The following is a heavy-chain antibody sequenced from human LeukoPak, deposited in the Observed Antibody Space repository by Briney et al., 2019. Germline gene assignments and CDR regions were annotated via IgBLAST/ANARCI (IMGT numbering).Heavy chain of an antibody. Sequence: GGSLRLSCAASGFTFSSYAMSWVRQAPGKGLEWVSAISGSGGSTYYADSVKGRFTISRDNAKNSLYLQMNSLRAEDTAVYYCAKRATMSGATYYFDYWGQGTLVTVSS. J-gene: IGHJ4*02. CDR1: GFTFSSYA. CDR2: ISGSGGST. CDR3: AKRATMSGATYYFDY. V-gene: IGHV3-23*01. D-gene: IGHD5-12*01.